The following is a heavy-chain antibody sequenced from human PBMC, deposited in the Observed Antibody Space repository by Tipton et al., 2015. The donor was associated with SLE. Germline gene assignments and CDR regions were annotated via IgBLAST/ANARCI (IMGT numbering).Heavy chain of an antibody. D-gene: IGHD3-22*01. CDR1: GDSISRSGYY. V-gene: IGHV4-31*03. CDR2: IYHTGST. CDR3: ARVPSYEGYDY. Sequence: GLVKPSETPSLTCTVSGDSISRSGYYWAWIRQPPGKGLEWIVNIYHTGSTYYNPTLKSRLTISVDTSKDQFSLRLSSVTAADTAVYYCARVPSYEGYDYWGQGILVTVSS. J-gene: IGHJ4*02.